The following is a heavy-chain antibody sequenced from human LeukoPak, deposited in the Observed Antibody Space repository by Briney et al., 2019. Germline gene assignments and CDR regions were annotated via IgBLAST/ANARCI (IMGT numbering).Heavy chain of an antibody. Sequence: ASVKVSCKASGYTFIHYGVSWLRQAPGQGLEWVGWINTYTGVTNSAQKLQDRVTMTTDTSTNTAYLELRSLKSDDTAVYYCARDYSSSWYDFWGQGSLVIVSS. CDR3: ARDYSSSWYDF. J-gene: IGHJ5*01. V-gene: IGHV1-18*01. CDR2: INTYTGVT. CDR1: GYTFIHYG. D-gene: IGHD6-13*01.